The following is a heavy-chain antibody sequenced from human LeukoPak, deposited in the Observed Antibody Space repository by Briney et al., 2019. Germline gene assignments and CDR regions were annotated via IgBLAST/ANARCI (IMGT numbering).Heavy chain of an antibody. CDR2: ISYDGSNK. CDR1: GFTFSSYA. D-gene: IGHD3-22*01. CDR3: AKDGEAVVVIQLDY. J-gene: IGHJ4*02. V-gene: IGHV3-30-3*01. Sequence: PGRSLRLSCAASGFTFSSYAMHWVRQAPGKGLEWVAVISYDGSNKYYADSVKGRFTISRDNSKNTLYLQMNSLRAEDTAVYYCAKDGEAVVVIQLDYWGQGTLVTVSS.